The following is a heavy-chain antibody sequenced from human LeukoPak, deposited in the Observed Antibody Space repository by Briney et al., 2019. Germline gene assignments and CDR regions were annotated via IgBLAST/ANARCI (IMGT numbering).Heavy chain of an antibody. D-gene: IGHD4-23*01. V-gene: IGHV3-7*01. Sequence: PGGPLRLSCAASGFTFSRYERNWRRQAPGKGLEWVANIEQDGSEKYYVDSVKGRFTISRDNAKNSLYLQMNSLRAEDTAVYYCARYGGSYYDYWGQGTVVTVSS. CDR1: GFTFSRYE. CDR3: ARYGGSYYDY. CDR2: IEQDGSEK. J-gene: IGHJ4*02.